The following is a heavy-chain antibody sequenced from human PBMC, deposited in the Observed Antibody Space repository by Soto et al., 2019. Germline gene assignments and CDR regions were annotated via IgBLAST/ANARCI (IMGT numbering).Heavy chain of an antibody. J-gene: IGHJ3*02. Sequence: QVQLQQWGAGLLKPSETLSLTCAVYGGSFSGYYWSWIRQPPRKGLEWIGEINHSGSTNYNPSLKSRVTISVDTSKNQFSLKLTSGTAADTAVYYCARVGYSSSWYRRGAFDIWGQGTMVTVSS. CDR3: ARVGYSSSWYRRGAFDI. CDR2: INHSGST. V-gene: IGHV4-34*01. D-gene: IGHD6-13*01. CDR1: GGSFSGYY.